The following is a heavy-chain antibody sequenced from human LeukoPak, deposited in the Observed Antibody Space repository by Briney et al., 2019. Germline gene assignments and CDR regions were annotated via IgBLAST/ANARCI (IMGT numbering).Heavy chain of an antibody. D-gene: IGHD6-13*01. CDR1: GASISSYY. Sequence: SETLSLTCTVSGASISSYYWSWIRQPPGKGLEWIGYIFYSGSTLYNPSLQSRVTISVDTSKNQISLKLASVTAADTAVYYCASGPYPAAGTDHQFDYWGQGTLVTVSS. J-gene: IGHJ4*02. V-gene: IGHV4-59*01. CDR3: ASGPYPAAGTDHQFDY. CDR2: IFYSGST.